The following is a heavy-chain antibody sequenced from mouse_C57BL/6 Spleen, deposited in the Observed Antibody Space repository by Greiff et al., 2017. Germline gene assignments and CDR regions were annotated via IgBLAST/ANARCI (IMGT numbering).Heavy chain of an antibody. D-gene: IGHD4-1*01. Sequence: EVQLQESGGGLVKPGGSLKLSCAASGFTFSDYGMHWVRQAPEKGLEWVAYISSGSSTIYYADTVKGRFTISRDNAKNTLFLQMTSLRSEDTAMYYCAREDWDGLDYWGQGTTLTVSS. CDR2: ISSGSSTI. CDR3: AREDWDGLDY. V-gene: IGHV5-17*01. CDR1: GFTFSDYG. J-gene: IGHJ2*01.